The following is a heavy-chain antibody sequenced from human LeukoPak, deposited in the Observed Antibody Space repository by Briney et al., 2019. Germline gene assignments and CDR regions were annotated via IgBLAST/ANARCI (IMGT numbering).Heavy chain of an antibody. D-gene: IGHD3-22*01. CDR3: ATYDSSGFYFYTHGY. Sequence: GGSLRLSCAASGFTFSSYAMSWVRQAPGKGLEWVSGISGRGGDTYYADSVKGRFTISRDNSKNTLYLQMNSLRAEDTALYYCATYDSSGFYFYTHGYWGQGTLVIVSS. J-gene: IGHJ4*01. V-gene: IGHV3-23*01. CDR2: ISGRGGDT. CDR1: GFTFSSYA.